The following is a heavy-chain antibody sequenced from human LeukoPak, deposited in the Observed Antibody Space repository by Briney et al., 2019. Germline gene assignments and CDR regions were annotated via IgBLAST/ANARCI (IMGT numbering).Heavy chain of an antibody. V-gene: IGHV1-18*01. Sequence: GASVKVSCKASGYTFTSYGISWVRQAPGQGLEWMGWISAYNGNTNYAQKLQGRVTMTRDTSISTAYMELSRLRSDDTAVYYCARDFEGSDSSGYYYWGQGTLVTVSS. CDR1: GYTFTSYG. J-gene: IGHJ4*02. D-gene: IGHD3-22*01. CDR2: ISAYNGNT. CDR3: ARDFEGSDSSGYYY.